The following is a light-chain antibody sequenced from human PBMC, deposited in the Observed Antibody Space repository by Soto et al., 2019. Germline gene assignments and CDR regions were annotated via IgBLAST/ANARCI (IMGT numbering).Light chain of an antibody. V-gene: IGLV2-14*01. CDR3: NSYTSSTSRPYV. J-gene: IGLJ1*01. CDR1: SGDIGSYNR. CDR2: EVT. Sequence: QSVLTQPASVSGSPGQSITISCTGASGDIGSYNRVSWYQQHPGKAPKLIIYEVTDRPSGVSNRFSGSKSGNTASLTISALQAEDEADYFCNSYTSSTSRPYVFGTGTKVTV.